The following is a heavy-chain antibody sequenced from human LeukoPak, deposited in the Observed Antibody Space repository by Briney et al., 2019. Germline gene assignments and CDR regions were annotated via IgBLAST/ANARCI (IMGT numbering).Heavy chain of an antibody. Sequence: SETLSLTCTVSGGSISTYYWSWIRQPPGKGLEWIGYIYTSGSTNYNPSLKSRVTISVDTSKNQFSLKLSSVTAADTAVYYCASLSGGRFDPWGQGTLVTVSS. CDR3: ASLSGGRFDP. CDR2: IYTSGST. J-gene: IGHJ5*02. CDR1: GGSISTYY. D-gene: IGHD6-25*01. V-gene: IGHV4-4*09.